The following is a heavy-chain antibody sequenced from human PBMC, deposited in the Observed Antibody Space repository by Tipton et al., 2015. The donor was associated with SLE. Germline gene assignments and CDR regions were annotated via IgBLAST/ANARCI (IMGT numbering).Heavy chain of an antibody. D-gene: IGHD3/OR15-3a*01. CDR3: ARRGLVGPERYFDL. Sequence: TLSLTCTVSGFSLSSYSWGWIRQPPGKGLEWLGTSYYSGTTYYNPLLKSRLTLSIDTSKNQFSLHLRSVTAADTAVFYCARRGLVGPERYFDLWGHGTLVTVSS. V-gene: IGHV4-38-2*02. CDR2: SYYSGTT. CDR1: GFSLSSYS. J-gene: IGHJ2*01.